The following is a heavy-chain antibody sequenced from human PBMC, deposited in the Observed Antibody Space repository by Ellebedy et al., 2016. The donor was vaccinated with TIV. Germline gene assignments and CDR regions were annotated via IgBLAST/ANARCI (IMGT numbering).Heavy chain of an antibody. Sequence: SVKVSCKASGATFSGSAISWVRQAPGQGLEWIGGIIAIFGTTKYAQKFQGRLTITADQLTTTSYMELSGLTFEDTAVYFCARHIGYSNGPSEYWGQGSLVTVSS. D-gene: IGHD6-19*01. CDR1: GATFSGSA. J-gene: IGHJ4*02. V-gene: IGHV1-69*13. CDR3: ARHIGYSNGPSEY. CDR2: IIAIFGTT.